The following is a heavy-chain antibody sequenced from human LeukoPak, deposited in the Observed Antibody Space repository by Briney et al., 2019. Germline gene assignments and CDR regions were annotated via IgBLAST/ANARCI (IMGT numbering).Heavy chain of an antibody. Sequence: SETLSLTCTVPGGSISSSSFYWGWIRQPPGKGLEWIGSTYNSGSTSYNPSLKSRVTISVDTSRNQFSLKLSSVTAADTALYYCARHPDYGDYSFDYWGQGTLVTVSS. D-gene: IGHD4-17*01. CDR3: ARHPDYGDYSFDY. CDR2: TYNSGST. CDR1: GGSISSSSFY. J-gene: IGHJ4*02. V-gene: IGHV4-39*01.